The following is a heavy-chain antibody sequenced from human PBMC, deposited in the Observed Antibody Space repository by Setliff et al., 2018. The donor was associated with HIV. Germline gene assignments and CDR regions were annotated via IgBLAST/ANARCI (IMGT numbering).Heavy chain of an antibody. CDR1: GFTFSRHA. Sequence: GGSLRLSCTASGFTFSRHAMTWVRQAPGKGLEWVSTIPSNSEYTIYADSVEGRFTISRDNNKNTLYLQMNSLRAEDTAVYYCAKDRGGSYTPLDFWGQGTLVTVSS. CDR3: AKDRGGSYTPLDF. CDR2: IPSNSEYT. D-gene: IGHD1-26*01. J-gene: IGHJ4*02. V-gene: IGHV3-23*01.